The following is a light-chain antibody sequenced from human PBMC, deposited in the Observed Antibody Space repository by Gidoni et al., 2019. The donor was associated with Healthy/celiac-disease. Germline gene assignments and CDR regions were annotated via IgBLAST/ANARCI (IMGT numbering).Light chain of an antibody. CDR1: NIGSKS. CDR3: QVWDSSSDHWV. Sequence: SYVLPQPPSVSVAPGKTARITCGGNNIGSKSVQWYQQKPGQAPVLVIYYDSDRPSGIPERFSGSNSGNTATLAISRVEAGDEADYYCQVWDSSSDHWVFGGGTKLTVL. CDR2: YDS. V-gene: IGLV3-21*04. J-gene: IGLJ3*02.